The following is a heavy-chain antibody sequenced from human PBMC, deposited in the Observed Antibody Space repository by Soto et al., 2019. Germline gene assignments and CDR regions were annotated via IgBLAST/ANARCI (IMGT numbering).Heavy chain of an antibody. Sequence: KSSETLSLTCAVYGGSFSGYYWSWIRQPPGKGLEWIGEINHSGSTNYNPSLKSRVTISVDTSKNQFSLKLSSVTAADTAVYYCARGSGSGSYYDYYYYMDFRGKGTSVTVSS. D-gene: IGHD3-10*01. CDR3: ARGSGSGSYYDYYYYMDF. V-gene: IGHV4-34*01. J-gene: IGHJ6*03. CDR1: GGSFSGYY. CDR2: INHSGST.